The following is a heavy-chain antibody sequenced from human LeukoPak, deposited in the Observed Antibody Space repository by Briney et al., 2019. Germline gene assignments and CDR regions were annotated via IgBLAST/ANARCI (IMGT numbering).Heavy chain of an antibody. CDR1: GFTFSSYS. CDR2: ISSSNSYI. J-gene: IGHJ4*02. CDR3: ARDRWCSTTTCYFDY. Sequence: GGSPRLSCAASGFTFSSYSMNWVRQAPGKGLEWVSSISSSNSYINYADSVKGRFTISRDNAKNSLYLQMNSLRAEDTAVYYCARDRWCSTTTCYFDYWGQGNLVTVSS. V-gene: IGHV3-21*01. D-gene: IGHD2-2*01.